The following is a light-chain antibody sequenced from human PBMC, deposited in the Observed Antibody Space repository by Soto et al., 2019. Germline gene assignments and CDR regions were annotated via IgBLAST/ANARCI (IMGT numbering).Light chain of an antibody. CDR2: EVS. CDR1: SSDVGGYNY. CDR3: SSYTSSSTLV. V-gene: IGLV2-14*01. Sequence: QSALTQPASVSGSPGQSITISCTGTSSDVGGYNYVSWYLQHPAKAPNLMIYEVSNRPSGVSNRFSGSKSGNTASLTISGLQAEDEADYYCSSYTSSSTLVFGTGTKVTVL. J-gene: IGLJ1*01.